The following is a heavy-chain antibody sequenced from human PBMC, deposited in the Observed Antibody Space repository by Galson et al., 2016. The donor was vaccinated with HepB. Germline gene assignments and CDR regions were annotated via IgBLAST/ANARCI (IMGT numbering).Heavy chain of an antibody. D-gene: IGHD3-22*01. CDR2: ISSSGSTI. J-gene: IGHJ5*02. CDR1: GFSFSSFD. CDR3: ARDGDTFYYDGGGYS. Sequence: SLRLSCAASGFSFSSFDMMWVRQAPGKGLEWLSYISSSGSTIYYADSVRGRFTISRDNAKNSLYLQMNSLRDDETAVYYCARDGDTFYYDGGGYSWGQGTLVSVSS. V-gene: IGHV3-48*02.